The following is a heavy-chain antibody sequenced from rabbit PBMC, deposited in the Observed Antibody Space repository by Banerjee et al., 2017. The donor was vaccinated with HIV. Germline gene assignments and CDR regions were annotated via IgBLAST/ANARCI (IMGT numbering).Heavy chain of an antibody. J-gene: IGHJ4*01. CDR2: IYAGSSGNT. D-gene: IGHD4-1*01. CDR3: ARDLAGVIGWNFNL. V-gene: IGHV1S40*01. Sequence: QSLEESGGDLVKPGASLTLTCTASGFSFSSSYYMCWVRQAPGKGLEWIGCIYAGSSGNTYYANWAKGRFTISKASWTTVTLQMTSLTAADTASYFCARDLAGVIGWNFNLWGQGTLVTVS. CDR1: GFSFSSSYY.